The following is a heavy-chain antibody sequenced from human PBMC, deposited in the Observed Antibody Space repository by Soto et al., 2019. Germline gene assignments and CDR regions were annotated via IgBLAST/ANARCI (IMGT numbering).Heavy chain of an antibody. CDR1: GFTFSSYG. CDR3: AKDWASQGYYYYCGMDV. Sequence: QVQLVESGGGVVQPGRSLRLSCAASGFTFSSYGMHWVRQAPGKGLEWVAVISYDGSNKYYADSVKSRFTISRDNSKTALYLQMNSLRAEDTAVYYCAKDWASQGYYYYCGMDVWGQGTTVTVSS. V-gene: IGHV3-30*18. J-gene: IGHJ6*02. CDR2: ISYDGSNK. D-gene: IGHD3-16*01.